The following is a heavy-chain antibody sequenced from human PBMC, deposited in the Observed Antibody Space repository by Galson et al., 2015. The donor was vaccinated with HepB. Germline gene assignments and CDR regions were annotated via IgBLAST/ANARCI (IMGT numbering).Heavy chain of an antibody. V-gene: IGHV3-23*01. Sequence: SLRLSCAASGFSFSDYAMRWVRQAPGKGLEWVSGISGSGSSMNYADSVRGRFTISRDNSKNTLYLQMNSLRAEDTAVYYCARRGLYGSGSYKGPWFDPWGQGTLVTVSS. J-gene: IGHJ5*02. CDR1: GFSFSDYA. CDR2: ISGSGSSM. CDR3: ARRGLYGSGSYKGPWFDP. D-gene: IGHD3-10*01.